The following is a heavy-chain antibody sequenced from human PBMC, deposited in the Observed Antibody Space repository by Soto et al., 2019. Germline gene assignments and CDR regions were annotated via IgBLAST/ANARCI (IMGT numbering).Heavy chain of an antibody. V-gene: IGHV3-15*01. Sequence: EVQLVESEGGLVEPGGSLTLSCAASGFTFRDAWMTWVRQAPGTGLEWVGRIKAKSDGGTAVYAAPVQGRFTISRDASKNTVFLQKGRPKTEDTAGYYCTKVGGGNLLNFLGQGTLVTVSS. J-gene: IGHJ4*02. CDR2: IKAKSDGGTA. D-gene: IGHD1-26*01. CDR1: GFTFRDAW. CDR3: TKVGGGNLLNF.